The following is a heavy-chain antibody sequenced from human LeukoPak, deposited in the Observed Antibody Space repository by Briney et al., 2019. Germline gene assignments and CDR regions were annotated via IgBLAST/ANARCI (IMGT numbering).Heavy chain of an antibody. D-gene: IGHD2-21*02. J-gene: IGHJ4*02. V-gene: IGHV1-2*02. CDR3: ARVEERVVTAIGGVGYNYRGYYFDY. Sequence: GASVKVSCKASGYTFTGYYMHWVRQAPGQGLEWMGWINPNSGGTNYAQKFQGRVTMTRDTSISTAYMELSRLRSDDTAVYYCARVEERVVTAIGGVGYNYRGYYFDYWGQGTLVTVSS. CDR2: INPNSGGT. CDR1: GYTFTGYY.